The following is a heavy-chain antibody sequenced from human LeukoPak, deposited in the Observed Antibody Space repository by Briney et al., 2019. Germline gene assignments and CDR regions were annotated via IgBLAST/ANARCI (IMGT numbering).Heavy chain of an antibody. CDR2: MNPNSGNT. CDR1: GYTFTSYD. J-gene: IGHJ4*02. V-gene: IGHV1-8*01. CDR3: ASGVLTGTGFDY. D-gene: IGHD1-20*01. Sequence: ASVKVSCKASGYTFTSYDINWVRQATGQGLEWMGWMNPNSGNTGYAQKFQGRVTMTRNTSISTAYMELSSLRSEDTAVYYCASGVLTGTGFDYWGQGTLVTVSS.